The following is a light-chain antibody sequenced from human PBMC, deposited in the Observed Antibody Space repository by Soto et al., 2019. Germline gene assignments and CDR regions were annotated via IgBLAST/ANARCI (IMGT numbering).Light chain of an antibody. CDR3: SSYTPGPGVV. J-gene: IGLJ2*01. Sequence: QSALTQPASVSGSPGQSITISCTGTSSDVGGYNYVSWYQQHPGKAPKLMIYEVSNRPSGVSDRFSGSKSGNTASLTISGPRTGDEGDYYGSSYTPGPGVVFGGGTKVTVL. CDR1: SSDVGGYNY. V-gene: IGLV2-14*01. CDR2: EVS.